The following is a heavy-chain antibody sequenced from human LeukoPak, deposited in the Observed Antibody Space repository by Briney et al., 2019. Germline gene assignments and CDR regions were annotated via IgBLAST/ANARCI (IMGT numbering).Heavy chain of an antibody. Sequence: SETLSLTCTVSGGSISSYYWSWIRQPPGKELEWIGYFYYGGSTNYNPSLKSRVTTSVDTSKNQFSLKLSSVTAADTAVYYCARLTVGVNYYFDYWGQGTQVTVSS. CDR1: GGSISSYY. J-gene: IGHJ4*02. D-gene: IGHD1-26*01. V-gene: IGHV4-59*08. CDR3: ARLTVGVNYYFDY. CDR2: FYYGGST.